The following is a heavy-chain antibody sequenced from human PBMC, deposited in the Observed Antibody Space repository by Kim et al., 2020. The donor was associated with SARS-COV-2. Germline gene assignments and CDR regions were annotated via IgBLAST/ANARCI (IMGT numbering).Heavy chain of an antibody. J-gene: IGHJ5*02. CDR3: AKDFYSQPSNPWIPKNWFDP. V-gene: IGHV3-30*18. D-gene: IGHD4-4*01. Sequence: GGSLRLSCAASGFTFSSYGMHWVRQAPGKGLEWVAVISYDGSNKYYADSVKGRFTISRDNSKNTLYLQMNSLRAEDTAVYYCAKDFYSQPSNPWIPKNWFDPWGQGTLVTVSS. CDR2: ISYDGSNK. CDR1: GFTFSSYG.